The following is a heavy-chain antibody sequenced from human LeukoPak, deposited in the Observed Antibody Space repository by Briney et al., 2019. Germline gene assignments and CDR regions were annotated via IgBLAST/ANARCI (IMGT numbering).Heavy chain of an antibody. V-gene: IGHV3-13*01. J-gene: IGHJ6*02. CDR2: IGTAGDT. CDR3: ARGGIMLGGVIVLGMDV. D-gene: IGHD3-16*02. Sequence: GGTLRLSCAASGFTFSSYDMHWVRHATGKGLEWVSAIGTAGDTYYPGSVKGRFTISRENAKNSLYLQMNSLRAGDTAVYYCARGGIMLGGVIVLGMDVWGQGTTVTVSS. CDR1: GFTFSSYD.